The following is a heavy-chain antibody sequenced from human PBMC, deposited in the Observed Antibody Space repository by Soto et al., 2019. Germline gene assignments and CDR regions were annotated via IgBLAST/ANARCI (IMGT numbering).Heavy chain of an antibody. J-gene: IGHJ5*02. V-gene: IGHV4-30-2*01. CDR2: IYQSGVT. CDR3: AGMPYTSGLRFDP. D-gene: IGHD6-19*01. Sequence: TLSLTCNMSGASYSISTYSWSWIRQPPGKALQWIGFIYQSGVTSYNPSLASRVSISLDRSNNQCSLKLKSVTAADTAVYFCAGMPYTSGLRFDPWGPGTLVTVSS. CDR1: GASYSISTYS.